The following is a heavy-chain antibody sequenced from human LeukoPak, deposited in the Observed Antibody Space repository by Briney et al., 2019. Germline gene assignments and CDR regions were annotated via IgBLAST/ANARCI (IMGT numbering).Heavy chain of an antibody. CDR2: IIPILGIA. Sequence: ASVEVSCKASGGTFSSYAISWVRQAPGQGLEWMGRIIPILGIANYAQKFQGRVTITADKSTSTAYMELSSLRSEDTAVYYCATPPPRISSTRGVFDYWGQGTLVTVSS. J-gene: IGHJ4*02. CDR1: GGTFSSYA. CDR3: ATPPPRISSTRGVFDY. V-gene: IGHV1-69*04. D-gene: IGHD3-3*02.